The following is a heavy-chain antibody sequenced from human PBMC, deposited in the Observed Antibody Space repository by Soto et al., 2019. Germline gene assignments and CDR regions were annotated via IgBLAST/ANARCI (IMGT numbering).Heavy chain of an antibody. Sequence: QVQLQESGPGLVQPSGTLSLTCAVSGGSITSNNWWSWVRQPPGKGLEWIGEIYYSGNTNYNPSLRGRVSMSVDKSQNQFSLWLTSVTAADTAVYYCARGFGHTSSWYFDLWGQGILITVSS. D-gene: IGHD6-13*01. CDR3: ARGFGHTSSWYFDL. J-gene: IGHJ4*02. V-gene: IGHV4-4*02. CDR2: IYYSGNT. CDR1: GGSITSNNW.